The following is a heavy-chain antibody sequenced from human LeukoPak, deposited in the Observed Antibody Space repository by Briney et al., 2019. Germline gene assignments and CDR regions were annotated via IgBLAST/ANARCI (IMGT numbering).Heavy chain of an antibody. D-gene: IGHD3-3*01. CDR1: GYTFTVYY. CDR2: INPNSGGT. J-gene: IGHJ6*02. CDR3: ARGLLQFLVGNYYGMDV. Sequence: ASVKVSCKASGYTFTVYYMRWVRQAPGQGREWMGWINPNSGGTNYAQKFQGRVTMTRDTSISTAYMELSRLRSDDTAVYYCARGLLQFLVGNYYGMDVWGQGTTVTVSS. V-gene: IGHV1-2*02.